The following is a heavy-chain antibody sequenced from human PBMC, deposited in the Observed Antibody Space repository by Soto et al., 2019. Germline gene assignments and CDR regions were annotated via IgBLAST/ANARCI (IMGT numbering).Heavy chain of an antibody. D-gene: IGHD3-10*01. V-gene: IGHV3-33*01. J-gene: IGHJ6*02. Sequence: QVQLVESGGGVVQPGRSLRLSCAASEFTFSNYGMHWVRQAPGKGLELVAVILNDGSNRYHADSVKDRFTISRDNSKNTLYLQMNSLIADDTAVYYCSRDDEYSGNGMDVWGQGTTVTVS. CDR1: EFTFSNYG. CDR2: ILNDGSNR. CDR3: SRDDEYSGNGMDV.